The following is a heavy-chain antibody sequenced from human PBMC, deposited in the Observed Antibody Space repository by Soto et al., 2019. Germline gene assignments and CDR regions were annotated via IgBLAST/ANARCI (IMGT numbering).Heavy chain of an antibody. Sequence: PGGSLRLSCAASGFTFSSYAMSWVRQAPGKGLEWVSAITGSTGTTYYADSVKGRFIISRDNSKNTVHLQMNSLRAEDTAVYYCAKDTSSSPYYMDVWGKGTTVTVSS. CDR2: ITGSTGTT. J-gene: IGHJ6*03. D-gene: IGHD2-2*01. CDR3: AKDTSSSPYYMDV. V-gene: IGHV3-23*01. CDR1: GFTFSSYA.